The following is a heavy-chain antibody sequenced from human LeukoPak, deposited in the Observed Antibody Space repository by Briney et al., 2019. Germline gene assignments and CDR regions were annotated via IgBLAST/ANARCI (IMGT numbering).Heavy chain of an antibody. J-gene: IGHJ6*03. CDR3: AKGAAAANYYYFMDV. D-gene: IGHD2-2*01. V-gene: IGHV3-9*03. Sequence: GGSLRLSCAASGFTFDDYAMHWVRQAPGKGLEWASGISWNSGTIVYADSVKGRFTISRDNAKNSLYLQMNSLRAEDMALYYCAKGAAAANYYYFMDVWGEGTAVTVSS. CDR1: GFTFDDYA. CDR2: ISWNSGTI.